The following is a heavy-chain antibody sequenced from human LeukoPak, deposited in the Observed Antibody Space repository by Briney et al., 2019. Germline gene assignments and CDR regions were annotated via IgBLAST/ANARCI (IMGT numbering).Heavy chain of an antibody. CDR1: GCTFSSYG. V-gene: IGHV3-30*02. Sequence: GGSLRLSCAASGCTFSSYGMHWVRQAPGKGLEWVAFIRYDGSNKYYADSVKGRFTISRDNSKSTLYLQMNSLRAEDTAVYYCASGPAYRFLEWLSMDYWGQGTLVTVSS. D-gene: IGHD3-3*01. J-gene: IGHJ4*02. CDR2: IRYDGSNK. CDR3: ASGPAYRFLEWLSMDY.